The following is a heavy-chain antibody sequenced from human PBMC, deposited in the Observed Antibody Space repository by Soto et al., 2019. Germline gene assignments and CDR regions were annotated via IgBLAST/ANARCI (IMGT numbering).Heavy chain of an antibody. CDR3: ARDSGAKLSSS. CDR1: GGTFSSYR. J-gene: IGHJ4*02. CDR2: IVPIYRTA. V-gene: IGHV1-69*01. D-gene: IGHD6-13*01. Sequence: QVQLVHSGAEMRRPGSSVKVSCKASGGTFSSYRINWVRQAPGQGLEWVGGIVPIYRTADDAQKFQGRVTITADESARTAYMELRGLKSQDTAVYYCARDSGAKLSSSWGQGTLVTVSS.